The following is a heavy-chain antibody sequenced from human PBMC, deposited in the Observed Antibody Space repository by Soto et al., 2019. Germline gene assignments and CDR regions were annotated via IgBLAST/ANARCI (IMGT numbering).Heavy chain of an antibody. Sequence: EVQLVESGGGLVQPGGSLRLSCAASGFTFSRYSMNWVRQAPGKGLEWISYISGSDNNIYYADSVKGRFTISRDNAKNSLYLQMNSLRTEDTAVYYCARRLYGGRTSCYGKVGFDYWGQGTLVTVSS. V-gene: IGHV3-48*01. CDR2: ISGSDNNI. D-gene: IGHD2-2*01. J-gene: IGHJ4*02. CDR3: ARRLYGGRTSCYGKVGFDY. CDR1: GFTFSRYS.